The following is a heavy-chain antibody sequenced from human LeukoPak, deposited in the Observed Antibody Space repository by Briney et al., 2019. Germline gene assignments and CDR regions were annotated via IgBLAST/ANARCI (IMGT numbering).Heavy chain of an antibody. J-gene: IGHJ4*02. Sequence: PSETLSLTCAVYGGSFSGYYWSWIRQPPGKGLEWIGEINHSGSTNYNPSLKSRVTISVDTSKNQFSLKLSSVTAADTAVYYCAKTEKISGSFDYWGQGTLVTVSS. CDR2: INHSGST. CDR3: AKTEKISGSFDY. D-gene: IGHD3-10*01. CDR1: GGSFSGYY. V-gene: IGHV4-34*01.